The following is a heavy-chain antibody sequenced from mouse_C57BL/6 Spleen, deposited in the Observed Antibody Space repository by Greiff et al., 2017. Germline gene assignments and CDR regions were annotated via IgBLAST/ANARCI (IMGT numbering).Heavy chain of an antibody. CDR2: IHPNSGST. Sequence: QVQLQQPWAELVKPGASVKLSFKASGYTFTSYWLHWVKQRPGPGLEWIGMIHPNSGSTNYNEKFKSKATLTVDKSSSTAYMQLSSLTSEDSAVYDCARWDSNYDYLDYWGQGTTLTVSS. CDR3: ARWDSNYDYLDY. D-gene: IGHD2-5*01. V-gene: IGHV1-64*01. J-gene: IGHJ2*01. CDR1: GYTFTSYW.